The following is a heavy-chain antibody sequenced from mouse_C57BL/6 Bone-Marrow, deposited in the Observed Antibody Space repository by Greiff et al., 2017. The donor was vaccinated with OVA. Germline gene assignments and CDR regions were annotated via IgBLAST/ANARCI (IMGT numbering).Heavy chain of an antibody. CDR1: GFNIKDYY. CDR3: ARSGITTAVGGYYAMDY. D-gene: IGHD1-1*01. CDR2: IDPEDGET. J-gene: IGHJ4*01. Sequence: EVQRVESGAELVKPGASVKLSCTASGFNIKDYYMHWVKQRTEQGLEWIGRIDPEDGETKYAPKFQGKATITADTSSNTAYLQLSSLTSEDTAVYYCARSGITTAVGGYYAMDYWGQGTSVTVSS. V-gene: IGHV14-2*01.